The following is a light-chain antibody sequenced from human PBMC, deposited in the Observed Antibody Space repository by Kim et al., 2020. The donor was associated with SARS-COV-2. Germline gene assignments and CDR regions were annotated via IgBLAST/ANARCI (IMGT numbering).Light chain of an antibody. V-gene: IGLV3-1*01. CDR2: QDS. CDR3: QAWDSSTPYVV. CDR1: NLGDKY. Sequence: SPGQTASITCSGDNLGDKYACWYQQKPGQSPVLVIYQDSKRPSGIPERFSGSNSGNTATLTISGTQAMDEADYYCQAWDSSTPYVVFGGGTQLTVL. J-gene: IGLJ2*01.